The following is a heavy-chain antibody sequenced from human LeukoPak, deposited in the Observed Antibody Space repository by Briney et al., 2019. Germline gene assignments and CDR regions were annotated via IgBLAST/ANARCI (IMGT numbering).Heavy chain of an antibody. Sequence: GASVKVSCKASGYTFTSYGISWVRQAPGQGLEWMGWISAYNGNTNYAQKLQGRVTMTTDTSTSTAYMELRSLRSDDTAVYYCARDLVQLRYSGSQQEALQEDYWGQGTLVTVSS. V-gene: IGHV1-18*01. D-gene: IGHD1-26*01. CDR3: ARDLVQLRYSGSQQEALQEDY. J-gene: IGHJ4*02. CDR2: ISAYNGNT. CDR1: GYTFTSYG.